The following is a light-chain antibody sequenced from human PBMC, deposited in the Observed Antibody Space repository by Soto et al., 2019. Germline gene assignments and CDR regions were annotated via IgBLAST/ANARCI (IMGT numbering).Light chain of an antibody. J-gene: IGLJ3*02. Sequence: QAVVTQPPSVSGAPGQRVTISCTGSSSNIGAGHDVHWYQQLPGTAPKLLIYGNSHRPSGVPDRFSGSKSGTSASLAITGLRAEDEADYYCQAYDSSLSGWVFGGGTQLTVL. V-gene: IGLV1-40*01. CDR2: GNS. CDR1: SSNIGAGHD. CDR3: QAYDSSLSGWV.